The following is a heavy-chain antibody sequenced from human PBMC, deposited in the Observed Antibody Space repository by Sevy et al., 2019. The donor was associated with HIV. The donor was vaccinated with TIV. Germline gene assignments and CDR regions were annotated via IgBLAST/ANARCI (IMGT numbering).Heavy chain of an antibody. CDR3: AREVVYYYDSSGYYYRLYAFDI. D-gene: IGHD3-22*01. Sequence: GGSLRLSCAASRFTFSSYWMSWVRQAPGKGLEWVANIKQDGSEKYYVDSVKGRFTISRDNAKNSLYLQMNSLRAEDMAVYYVAREVVYYYDSSGYYYRLYAFDIWGQGTMVTVSS. V-gene: IGHV3-7*01. J-gene: IGHJ3*02. CDR1: RFTFSSYW. CDR2: IKQDGSEK.